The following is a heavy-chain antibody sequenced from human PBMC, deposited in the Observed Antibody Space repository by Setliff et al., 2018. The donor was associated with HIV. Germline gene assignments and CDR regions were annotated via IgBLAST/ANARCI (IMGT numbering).Heavy chain of an antibody. Sequence: SETLSLTCTVSAGSINSHYWSWIRQPPGKGLEWIGDVSYSGNTNYNPSLKSRVTISVDTSKNQFSLKLSSVTAADTAVYYCARSYCGGDCYPDYWGQGTLVTVSS. D-gene: IGHD2-21*02. CDR1: AGSINSHY. CDR2: VSYSGNT. CDR3: ARSYCGGDCYPDY. V-gene: IGHV4-59*11. J-gene: IGHJ4*02.